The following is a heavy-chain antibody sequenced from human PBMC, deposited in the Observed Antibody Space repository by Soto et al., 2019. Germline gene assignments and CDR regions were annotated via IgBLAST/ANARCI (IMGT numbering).Heavy chain of an antibody. Sequence: EVQLVESGGGLVQPGGSLRLSCAASGFTVSSYTMNWFRQAPGKGLEWISYIRNSDRTTAYADSVKGRFTISSDNAKNSMFLQMNSLSDEDTAVHYCLRDDAYAFDYWGQGAMVTVSS. CDR3: LRDDAYAFDY. CDR1: GFTVSSYT. J-gene: IGHJ3*01. CDR2: IRNSDRTT. V-gene: IGHV3-48*02.